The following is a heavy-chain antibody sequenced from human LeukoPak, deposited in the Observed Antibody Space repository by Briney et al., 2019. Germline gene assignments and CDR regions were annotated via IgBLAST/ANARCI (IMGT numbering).Heavy chain of an antibody. CDR2: IYYSGST. Sequence: PSETLSLTCTVSGGSISSGDYYWSWIRQPPGKGLGWIGYIYYSGSTYYNPSLKSRVTISVDTSKNQFSLKLSSVTAADTAVYYCARSSGYYGYYFDYWGQGTLVTVSS. J-gene: IGHJ4*02. D-gene: IGHD3-22*01. V-gene: IGHV4-30-4*01. CDR1: GGSISSGDYY. CDR3: ARSSGYYGYYFDY.